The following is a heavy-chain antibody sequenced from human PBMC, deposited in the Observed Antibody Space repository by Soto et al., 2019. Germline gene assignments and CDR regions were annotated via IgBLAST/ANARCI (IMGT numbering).Heavy chain of an antibody. CDR2: IYWNDDK. CDR1: GLSLSTSVVG. V-gene: IGHV2-5*01. D-gene: IGHD6-6*01. CDR3: AHRVLSIEYSSSIVWFDL. Sequence: GPTLVNPTHPLTLTCTFSGLSLSTSVVGVGWIRQPPGKSLEWLALIYWNDDKRYSPSLKGRLTITKDTSKNQVVLTMTNMDHVDTATYYCAHRVLSIEYSSSIVWFDLWGQGTLVTVSS. J-gene: IGHJ5*02.